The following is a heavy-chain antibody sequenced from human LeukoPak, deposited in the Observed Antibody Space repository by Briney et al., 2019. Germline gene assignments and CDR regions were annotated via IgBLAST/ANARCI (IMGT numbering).Heavy chain of an antibody. V-gene: IGHV1-3*01. CDR1: GYTFTSYA. CDR2: INAGNGNT. CDR3: ARTSKGKQWLPDAFDI. Sequence: ASVKVSCMASGYTFTSYAMHWVRQAPGQRLEWMGWINAGNGNTKYSQKFQGRVTITRDTSASTAYMELSSLRSEDTAVYYCARTSKGKQWLPDAFDIWGQGTMVTVSS. D-gene: IGHD6-19*01. J-gene: IGHJ3*02.